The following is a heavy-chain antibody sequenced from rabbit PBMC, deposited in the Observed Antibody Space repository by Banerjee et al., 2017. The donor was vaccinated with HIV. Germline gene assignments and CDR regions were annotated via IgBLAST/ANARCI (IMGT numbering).Heavy chain of an antibody. CDR1: GFTISSYV. D-gene: IGHD7-1*01. Sequence: QSLEESGGDLVKPGASLTLTCTASGFTISSYVMCWVRQAPGKGLEWIGCIDIGSSGSTWYASWAKGRFTVSKTSSTTVTLQMTSLTAADTATYFCARRDVGYGNIANFNLWGPGTLVTVS. CDR2: IDIGSSGST. CDR3: ARRDVGYGNIANFNL. J-gene: IGHJ4*01. V-gene: IGHV1S40*01.